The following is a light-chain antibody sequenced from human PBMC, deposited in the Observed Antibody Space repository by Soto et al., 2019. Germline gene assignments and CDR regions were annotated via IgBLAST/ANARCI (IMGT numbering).Light chain of an antibody. CDR3: CSYAGSYTFV. CDR2: DVS. CDR1: SSDVGVYNY. J-gene: IGLJ1*01. V-gene: IGLV2-11*01. Sequence: QSVLTQPRSVSGSPGQSVTISCTGTSSDVGVYNYVSWYQQYPGKAPKIMIYDVSKRPSGVPDRFSGSKSDDTASLTISGLQAEDEADYSCCSYAGSYTFVFGIGTKVTV.